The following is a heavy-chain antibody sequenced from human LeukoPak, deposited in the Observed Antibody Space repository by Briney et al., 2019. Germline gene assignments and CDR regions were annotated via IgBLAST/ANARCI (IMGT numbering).Heavy chain of an antibody. V-gene: IGHV4-31*03. CDR3: ARLLRDGWGAFDI. D-gene: IGHD3-16*01. Sequence: NPSETLSLTCTVSGGSISSGGYYWSWIRQHPGKGLEWIGYIYYSGSTYYNPSLKSRVTISVDTSKNQFSLKLSSVTAADTAVYYCARLLRDGWGAFDIWGQGTMVTVSS. J-gene: IGHJ3*02. CDR2: IYYSGST. CDR1: GGSISSGGYY.